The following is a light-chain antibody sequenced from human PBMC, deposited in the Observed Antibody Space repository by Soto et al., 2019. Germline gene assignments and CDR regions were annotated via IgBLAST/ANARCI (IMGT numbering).Light chain of an antibody. J-gene: IGKJ2*01. CDR3: QQYNNSPLYT. CDR1: QSVSSN. V-gene: IGKV3-15*01. Sequence: EIVMTQSPATLSVSPGERATLSCRASQSVSSNLAWYQQKPGQAPRLLIYGASTRATGIRARFSGSGSGTEFTLTISSLQSEDFAVYYCQQYNNSPLYTFGQGTKVDIK. CDR2: GAS.